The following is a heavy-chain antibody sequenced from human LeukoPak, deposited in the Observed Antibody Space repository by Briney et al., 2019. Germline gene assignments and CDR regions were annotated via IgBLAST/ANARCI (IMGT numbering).Heavy chain of an antibody. CDR3: ARGGGLDV. CDR1: GFTFSSYW. V-gene: IGHV3-7*03. J-gene: IGHJ6*02. Sequence: GGSLRLSCAASGFTFSSYWMNWARQAPGKGLEWVASINHNGNVNYYVDSVKGRFTISRDNAKNSLCLQMSNLRAEDTAVYFCARGGGLDVWGQGATVTVSS. CDR2: INHNGNVN. D-gene: IGHD3-16*01.